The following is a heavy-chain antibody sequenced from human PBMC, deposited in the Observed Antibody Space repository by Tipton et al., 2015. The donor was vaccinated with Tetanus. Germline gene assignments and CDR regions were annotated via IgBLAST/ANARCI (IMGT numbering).Heavy chain of an antibody. CDR2: VYYTGDT. Sequence: TLSLTCTVSGDSVSGYYWSWIRQPPGKGLEWVGYVYYTGDTNYNPSLKSRVTISMDRSESQFSLKLTSVTAADTAVYYCARFLSFGSGTYGARWGQGALVTVSS. J-gene: IGHJ4*02. CDR1: GDSVSGYY. D-gene: IGHD3-10*01. CDR3: ARFLSFGSGTYGAR. V-gene: IGHV4-59*08.